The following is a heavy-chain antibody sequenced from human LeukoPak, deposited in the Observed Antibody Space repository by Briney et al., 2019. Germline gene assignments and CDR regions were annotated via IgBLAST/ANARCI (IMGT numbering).Heavy chain of an antibody. CDR2: ISGSGGST. V-gene: IGHV3-23*01. J-gene: IGHJ3*02. Sequence: TGGSLRLSCAASGFTFSSYAMSWVRQAPGKGLEWVSAISGSGGSTYYADSVKGRFTISRDNSKNTLYLQMNSLRAEDTALYYCAKAHYYGSGSYYNRDAFDIWGQGTMVTVSS. D-gene: IGHD3-10*01. CDR3: AKAHYYGSGSYYNRDAFDI. CDR1: GFTFSSYA.